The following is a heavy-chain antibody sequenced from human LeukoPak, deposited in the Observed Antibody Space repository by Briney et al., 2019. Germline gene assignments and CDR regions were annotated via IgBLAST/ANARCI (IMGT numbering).Heavy chain of an antibody. J-gene: IGHJ5*02. CDR3: ARGTSYDYGDYNWFDP. D-gene: IGHD4-17*01. V-gene: IGHV1-2*02. Sequence: VAPVKVSCKASGYAFTGYYMHWVRQAPGQGLEWMGWINPNSGGTNYAQKFQGRVTMTTDTSTSTAYMELRSLRSDDTAVYYCARGTSYDYGDYNWFDPWGQGTLVTVSS. CDR1: GYAFTGYY. CDR2: INPNSGGT.